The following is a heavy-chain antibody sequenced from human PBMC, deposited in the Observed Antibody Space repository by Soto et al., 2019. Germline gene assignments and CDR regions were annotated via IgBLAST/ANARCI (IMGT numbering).Heavy chain of an antibody. Sequence: QVQLQESGPGLVKPSETLSLTCTVSGDSISSYYWSWIRQPPGKGLEWIGCLYYSGSTNYNPSLTGRVTISVDTSKNQFSLKLNSVTAADTAVYYCARDKGYSYGCFDYWGQGTLVTVSS. D-gene: IGHD5-18*01. CDR1: GDSISSYY. J-gene: IGHJ4*02. V-gene: IGHV4-59*01. CDR2: LYYSGST. CDR3: ARDKGYSYGCFDY.